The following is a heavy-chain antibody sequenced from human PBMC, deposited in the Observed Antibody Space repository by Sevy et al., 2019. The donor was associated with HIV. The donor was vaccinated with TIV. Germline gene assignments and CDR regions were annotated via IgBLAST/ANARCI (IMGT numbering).Heavy chain of an antibody. D-gene: IGHD5-18*01. V-gene: IGHV3-21*01. J-gene: IGHJ6*02. Sequence: GGSLRLSCAASGFTFSSYSMNWVRQAPGKGLEWVSSISSSSSYIYYAYSVKGRFTISRDNAKNSLYLQMNSLRAEDTAVYYCARDGVMVKDYYGMDVWGQGTTVTVSS. CDR1: GFTFSSYS. CDR2: ISSSSSYI. CDR3: ARDGVMVKDYYGMDV.